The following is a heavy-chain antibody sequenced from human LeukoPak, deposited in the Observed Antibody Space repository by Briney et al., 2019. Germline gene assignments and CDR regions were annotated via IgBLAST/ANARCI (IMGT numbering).Heavy chain of an antibody. D-gene: IGHD2-2*02. J-gene: IGHJ3*02. CDR3: ARRDFVVVPAAIFGAFDI. CDR2: IKQDGSEK. V-gene: IGHV3-7*03. Sequence: GGSLRLSCAASGFTFSSYWMSWVRQAPGKGREEVANIKQDGSEKYYVDSVKGRFNISRDNAKNSLYLQMNSLRAEDTALYYCARRDFVVVPAAIFGAFDIWGQGTMVTVSS. CDR1: GFTFSSYW.